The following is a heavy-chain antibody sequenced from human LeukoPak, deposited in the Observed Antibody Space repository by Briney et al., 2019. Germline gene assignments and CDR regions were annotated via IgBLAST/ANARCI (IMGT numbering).Heavy chain of an antibody. V-gene: IGHV3-11*01. D-gene: IGHD5-24*01. J-gene: IGHJ5*01. CDR1: GFTFSDYY. Sequence: GGSLRLSCAASGFTFSDYYMSWIRQAPGKGLEWVSYISSSGSTIYYADSVKGRFTISRDNAKKSLSLQMHSLRAEDTAVYSCALDTDPWLPDSWGQGTLVTVSS. CDR2: ISSSGSTI. CDR3: ALDTDPWLPDS.